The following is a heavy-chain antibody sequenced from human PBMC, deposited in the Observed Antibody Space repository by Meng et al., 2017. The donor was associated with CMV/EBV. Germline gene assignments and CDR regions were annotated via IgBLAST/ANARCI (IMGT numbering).Heavy chain of an antibody. D-gene: IGHD6-13*01. J-gene: IGHJ4*02. V-gene: IGHV3-11*04. CDR3: ARSDTTHGYSSSWYPFDY. Sequence: GESLKISCAASGFTFSDYYMSWIRQAPGKGLEWVSYISSSGSTIYYADSVKGRFTISRDNAKNSLYLQMNSLRAEDTAVYYCARSDTTHGYSSSWYPFDYWGQGTLVTVS. CDR2: ISSSGSTI. CDR1: GFTFSDYY.